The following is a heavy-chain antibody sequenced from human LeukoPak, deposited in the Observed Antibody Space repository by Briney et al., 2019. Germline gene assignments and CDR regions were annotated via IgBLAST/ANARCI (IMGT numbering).Heavy chain of an antibody. J-gene: IGHJ3*02. D-gene: IGHD3-3*01. Sequence: SETLSLTCAVSGGSISSSNWWSWVRQPPGKGLEWIGYIYYSGSTNYNPSLKSRVTISVDTSKNQFSLKLSSVTAADTAVYYCARDRGPDFGVVNPHAFDIWGQGTMVTVSS. CDR2: IYYSGST. CDR1: GGSISSSNW. V-gene: IGHV4-4*02. CDR3: ARDRGPDFGVVNPHAFDI.